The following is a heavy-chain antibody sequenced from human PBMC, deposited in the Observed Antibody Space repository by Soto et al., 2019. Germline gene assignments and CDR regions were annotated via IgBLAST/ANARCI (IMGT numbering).Heavy chain of an antibody. D-gene: IGHD1-26*01. V-gene: IGHV1-69*13. J-gene: IGHJ5*02. CDR2: IIPIFGTA. Sequence: SVKVSCKASGGTFSSYAISWVRQAPGQGLEWMGGIIPIFGTANYAQKFQGRVTITADESTSTAYMELSSLRSEDTAVYYCARGTHRPCSGSNGGWFDPWGQGTLVTVSS. CDR1: GGTFSSYA. CDR3: ARGTHRPCSGSNGGWFDP.